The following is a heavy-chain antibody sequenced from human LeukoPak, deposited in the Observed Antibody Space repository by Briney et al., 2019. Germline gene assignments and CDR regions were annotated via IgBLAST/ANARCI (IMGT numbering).Heavy chain of an antibody. V-gene: IGHV3-21*01. CDR3: ARGEGWYFDY. D-gene: IGHD6-19*01. CDR2: ISSTSDFI. CDR1: EFTFSAYS. J-gene: IGHJ4*02. Sequence: GGSLRLSCAGSEFTFSAYSMTWVRQAPGKGLEWVSSISSTSDFIDYADSMKGRFTISRDNAKSSLYLQMNSLRAEDTAVYFCARGEGWYFDYWGQGTLVTVSS.